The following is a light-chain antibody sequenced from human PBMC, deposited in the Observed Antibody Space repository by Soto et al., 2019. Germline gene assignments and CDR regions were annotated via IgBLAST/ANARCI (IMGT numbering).Light chain of an antibody. V-gene: IGLV2-14*03. CDR3: SSYTTSGTYV. Sequence: QSALTQPASVSGSLGQSITISCTGTSSDIGGYNHVSWYQQHPGKAPKFMIYDVSNRPSGVSNRFSGSKSGNTASLTISGLQAEDEADYYCSSYTTSGTYVFGTGTKVTAL. CDR1: SSDIGGYNH. J-gene: IGLJ1*01. CDR2: DVS.